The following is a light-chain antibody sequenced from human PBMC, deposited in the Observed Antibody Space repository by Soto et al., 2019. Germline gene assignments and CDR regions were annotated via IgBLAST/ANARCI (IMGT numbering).Light chain of an antibody. CDR2: GAS. J-gene: IGKJ1*01. Sequence: EIVLTQSPGTLSLSPGERATPSCRASQSVTSRSLTWYQQKPGQAPRLLIFGASSRATGIPDRFSGSGSGTDFTLTISRLEPEDFAVYYCQQYGGSPRTFGQGTKVDIK. V-gene: IGKV3-20*01. CDR3: QQYGGSPRT. CDR1: QSVTSRS.